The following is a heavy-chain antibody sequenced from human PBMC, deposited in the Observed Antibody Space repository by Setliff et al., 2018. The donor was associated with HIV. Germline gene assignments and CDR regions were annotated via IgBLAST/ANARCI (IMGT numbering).Heavy chain of an antibody. D-gene: IGHD3-3*01. CDR2: IHHSGNT. CDR3: ARGPDSRFLEWLSRPNYYYYMDV. Sequence: ETLSLTCPVSGYSISSGYYWGWIRQPPGRGLEWIGAIHHSGNTYYNPSLKSRVTISVDTSKNLFSLKVNSVTAADTAVYYCARGPDSRFLEWLSRPNYYYYMDVWGKGTTVTVSS. V-gene: IGHV4-38-2*02. CDR1: GYSISSGYY. J-gene: IGHJ6*03.